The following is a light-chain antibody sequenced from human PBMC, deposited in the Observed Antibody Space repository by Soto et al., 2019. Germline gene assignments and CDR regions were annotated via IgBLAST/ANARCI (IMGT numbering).Light chain of an antibody. V-gene: IGLV2-14*01. Sequence: QSVLTQPASVSGSPGQSITISCTGSSSDVGGYNFVSWYQQHPGKAPKLMIYEVSNRPSGVSNRFSGSKSGNTASLTISGLQAEDEADYYCSSYTSSNTVLFGGGTQLTVL. CDR1: SSDVGGYNF. CDR3: SSYTSSNTVL. CDR2: EVS. J-gene: IGLJ2*01.